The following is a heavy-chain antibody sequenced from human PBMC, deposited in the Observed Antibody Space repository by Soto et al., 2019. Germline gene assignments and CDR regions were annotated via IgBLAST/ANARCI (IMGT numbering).Heavy chain of an antibody. CDR1: GGTFSSYT. Sequence: QVQLVQSGAEVKKPGSSVKVSCKASGGTFSSYTISWVRQAPGQGLEWMGRIIPILGIANYAKKFQGRVTITADKSTSTAYLELSSLRSGDTAVYYCARAVAGKNGMDVWGQGTTVTVSS. D-gene: IGHD6-19*01. J-gene: IGHJ6*02. CDR2: IIPILGIA. CDR3: ARAVAGKNGMDV. V-gene: IGHV1-69*02.